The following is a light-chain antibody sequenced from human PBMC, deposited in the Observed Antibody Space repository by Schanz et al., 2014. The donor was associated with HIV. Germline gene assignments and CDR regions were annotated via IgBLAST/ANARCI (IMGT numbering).Light chain of an antibody. CDR2: GAS. J-gene: IGKJ1*01. CDR1: QSVSSSY. CDR3: QQYGSTT. V-gene: IGKV3-20*01. Sequence: EVVLTQSPGTLSLSPGERATLSCRASQSVSSSYFAWYQQKPGQAPRLLIYGASTRVTGIPARFSGSGSGTEFTLTISSLQSEDFAVYYCQQYGSTTFGQGTKVEIK.